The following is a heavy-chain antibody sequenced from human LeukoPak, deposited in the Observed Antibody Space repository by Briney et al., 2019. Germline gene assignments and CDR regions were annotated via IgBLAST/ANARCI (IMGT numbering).Heavy chain of an antibody. D-gene: IGHD3-10*01. J-gene: IGHJ6*03. CDR2: ISGSGGST. Sequence: GGSLRLSCAASGFTFSSYAMSWVRQAPGKGLEWVSAISGSGGSTYYADSVKGRFTISRDNSKNTLYLQMNSLRAEDTAVYYCAKDHNYASGSSYLVGPHYYYMDVWGKGTTVTIFS. CDR1: GFTFSSYA. V-gene: IGHV3-23*01. CDR3: AKDHNYASGSSYLVGPHYYYMDV.